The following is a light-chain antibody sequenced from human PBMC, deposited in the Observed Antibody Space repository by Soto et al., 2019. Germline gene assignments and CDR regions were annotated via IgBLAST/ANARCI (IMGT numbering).Light chain of an antibody. V-gene: IGKV3-11*01. J-gene: IGKJ5*01. Sequence: EIVLTQSPATLSLSPGERATLSCRASQNVSSYLAWYQQEPGQAPRLLIYDASNRATGIPARFSGSGSGTDFTLTISSLVPEDFAVYYCPQPKTFGQGTRLEIK. CDR1: QNVSSY. CDR2: DAS. CDR3: PQPKT.